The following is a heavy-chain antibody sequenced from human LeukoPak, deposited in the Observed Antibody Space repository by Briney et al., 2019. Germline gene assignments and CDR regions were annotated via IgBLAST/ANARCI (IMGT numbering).Heavy chain of an antibody. CDR2: IYHSGST. V-gene: IGHV4-38-2*02. J-gene: IGHJ5*02. CDR3: ARECSSTTCYTRSFDP. D-gene: IGHD2-2*02. Sequence: KPSETLSLTCTVSGYSISSGYYWGWIRQPPGKGLEWIGNIYHSGSTYYNPSLKSRVTMSRDTSKNQFSLNLNSVTATDTAVYYCARECSSTTCYTRSFDPWGQGTLVTVSS. CDR1: GYSISSGYY.